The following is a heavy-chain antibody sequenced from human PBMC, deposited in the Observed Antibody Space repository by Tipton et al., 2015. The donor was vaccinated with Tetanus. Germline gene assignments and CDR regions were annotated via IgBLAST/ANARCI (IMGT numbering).Heavy chain of an antibody. J-gene: IGHJ6*02. D-gene: IGHD3-16*02. CDR3: TRDRRGSYPFYYGMDI. CDR2: LTYDGKKE. V-gene: IGHV3-30*04. Sequence: SLRLSCTGSGFTFDDYAMHWVRQAPGKGLEWVAVLTYDGKKEHYADSVKGRFTITRDNSKNILSLQMNSVTAEDTGVYYCTRDRRGSYPFYYGMDIWGQGTVVTVSS. CDR1: GFTFDDYA.